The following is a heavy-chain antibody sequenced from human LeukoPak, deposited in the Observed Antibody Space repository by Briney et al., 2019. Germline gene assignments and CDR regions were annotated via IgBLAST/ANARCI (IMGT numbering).Heavy chain of an antibody. CDR3: AKVNSSGYYYRLYYFDY. V-gene: IGHV3-23*01. J-gene: IGHJ4*02. Sequence: GGSLRLSCAASGFTFSSYAMSWVRQAPGKGLEWVSAISGSGGSTYYADSVKGRFTISRDNSKNTLYLQMNSLRAEDTAVYYCAKVNSSGYYYRLYYFDYWGQGTLVTVSS. CDR2: ISGSGGST. CDR1: GFTFSSYA. D-gene: IGHD3-22*01.